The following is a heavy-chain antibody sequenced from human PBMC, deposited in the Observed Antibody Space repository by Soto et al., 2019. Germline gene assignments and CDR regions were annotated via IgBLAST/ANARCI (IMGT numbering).Heavy chain of an antibody. Sequence: QVQLVQSGAEVKKPGASVKVSCKASGYTFTSYYMQWVRQAPGQGLEWMGIINPSGGSTSYAQKFQGLVPMTRDEAKSTVYMELIGLRSEYTAVYYCARERGGDYYGMDVMSKGNPATVAS. J-gene: IGHJ6*04. CDR1: GYTFTSYY. D-gene: IGHD3-10*01. V-gene: IGHV1-46*03. CDR2: INPSGGST. CDR3: ARERGGDYYGMDV.